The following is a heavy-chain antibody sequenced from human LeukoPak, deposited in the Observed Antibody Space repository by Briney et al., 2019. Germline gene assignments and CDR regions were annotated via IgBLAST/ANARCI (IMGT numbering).Heavy chain of an antibody. CDR1: GCRFTNSW. D-gene: IGHD2-21*02. CDR3: ARTAYLSWFDP. CDR2: IYPGDCDT. V-gene: IGHV5-51*01. J-gene: IGHJ5*02. Sequence: GGSLQISFKGSGCRFTNSWIGWVRQRPGKRLEGMGSIYPGDCDTRYSPSFQGQVTISADKSISITFLQWSSLKASDTAIYHCARTAYLSWFDPCGRETPVTVSS.